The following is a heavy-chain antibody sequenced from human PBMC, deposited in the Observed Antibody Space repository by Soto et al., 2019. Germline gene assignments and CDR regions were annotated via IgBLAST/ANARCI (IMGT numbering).Heavy chain of an antibody. V-gene: IGHV1-8*02. J-gene: IGHJ6*02. CDR2: MNPNSGNT. Sequence: ASVKVSCKASGCTFTSYTISWVRQATGQGLEWMGWMNPNSGNTDYAQKFQGRVTMTRNTSISTAYMELSSLRSEDTAVYYCAREKTSYGMDVWGQGTTVTVSS. CDR1: GCTFTSYT. CDR3: AREKTSYGMDV.